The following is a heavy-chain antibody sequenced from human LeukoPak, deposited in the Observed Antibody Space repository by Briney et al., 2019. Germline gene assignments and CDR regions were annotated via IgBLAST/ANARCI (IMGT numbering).Heavy chain of an antibody. D-gene: IGHD6-13*01. J-gene: IGHJ5*02. CDR1: GYTFTGYY. V-gene: IGHV1-2*02. CDR3: ARDSHSSSWYAPSLKNWFDP. Sequence: ASVRVSCKASGYTFTGYYMHWARQAPGQGLEWMGWINPNSGGTNYAQKFQGRVTMTRDTSISTAYMELSRLRSDDTAVYYCARDSHSSSWYAPSLKNWFDPWGQGTLVTVSS. CDR2: INPNSGGT.